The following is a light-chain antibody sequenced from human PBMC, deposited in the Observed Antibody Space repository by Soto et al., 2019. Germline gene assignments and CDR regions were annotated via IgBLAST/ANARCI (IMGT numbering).Light chain of an antibody. CDR1: SSDVGGYDY. CDR2: DVT. Sequence: QSVLTQPASVSGSPGQSITISCTGTSSDVGGYDYVSWYQQYPGKAPKLVIYDVTNRPSGVSNRFSGSKSGNTASLTISGLQAEDEADYYCSSYTRSSTVVFGGGTKLTVL. CDR3: SSYTRSSTVV. J-gene: IGLJ3*02. V-gene: IGLV2-14*01.